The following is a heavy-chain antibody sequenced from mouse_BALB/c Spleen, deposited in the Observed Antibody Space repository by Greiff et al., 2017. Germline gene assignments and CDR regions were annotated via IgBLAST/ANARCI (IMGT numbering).Heavy chain of an antibody. V-gene: IGHV1-9*01. CDR1: GYTFSSYW. CDR3: AREVEYNGSRGAMDY. J-gene: IGHJ4*01. Sequence: QVQLQQSGAELMKPGASVKISCKATGYTFSSYWIEWVKQRPGHGLEWIGEILPGSGSTNYNEKFKGKATFTADTSSNTAYMQLSSLTSEDSAVYYCAREVEYNGSRGAMDYWGQGTSVTVSS. D-gene: IGHD1-1*01. CDR2: ILPGSGST.